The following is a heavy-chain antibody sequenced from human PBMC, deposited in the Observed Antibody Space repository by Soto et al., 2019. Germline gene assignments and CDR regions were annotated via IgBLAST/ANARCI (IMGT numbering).Heavy chain of an antibody. CDR3: ARGQWLMSDY. CDR1: GFSFSSYA. J-gene: IGHJ4*02. D-gene: IGHD3-22*01. Sequence: SGGSLRLSCAASGFSFSSYAMSWVRQAPGKGLEWVSSISSSSSYIYYADSVKGRFTISRDNAKNSLYLQMNSLRAEDTAVYYCARGQWLMSDYWGEGTLVTVSS. CDR2: ISSSSSYI. V-gene: IGHV3-21*01.